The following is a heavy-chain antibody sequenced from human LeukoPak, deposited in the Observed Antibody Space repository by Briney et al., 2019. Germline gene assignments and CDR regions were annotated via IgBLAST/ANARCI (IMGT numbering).Heavy chain of an antibody. CDR3: ARVGFDCSSTSCSGYYFDY. J-gene: IGHJ4*02. CDR1: GFTFSSYG. D-gene: IGHD2-2*01. CDR2: ISGGGGDT. Sequence: GGTLRLSCAASGFTFSSYGMSWVRQAPGKGLEWVSTISGGGGDTYYADSVKGRFTISRDNSKNTLYLQMNSLRAEDTAVYYCARVGFDCSSTSCSGYYFDYWGQGTLITVSS. V-gene: IGHV3-23*01.